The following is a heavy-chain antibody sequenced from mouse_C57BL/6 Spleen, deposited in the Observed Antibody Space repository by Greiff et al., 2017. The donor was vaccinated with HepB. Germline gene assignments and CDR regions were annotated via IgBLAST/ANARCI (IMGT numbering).Heavy chain of an antibody. CDR3: ARQGTTVAGYYFDY. J-gene: IGHJ2*01. Sequence: EVQVVESGGDLVKPGGSLKLSCAASGFTFSSYGMSWVRQTPDKRLEWVATISSGGSYTYYPDSVKGRFTISRDNAKNTLYLQMSSLKSEDTAMYYCARQGTTVAGYYFDYWGQGTTLTVSS. CDR1: GFTFSSYG. V-gene: IGHV5-6*01. CDR2: ISSGGSYT. D-gene: IGHD1-1*01.